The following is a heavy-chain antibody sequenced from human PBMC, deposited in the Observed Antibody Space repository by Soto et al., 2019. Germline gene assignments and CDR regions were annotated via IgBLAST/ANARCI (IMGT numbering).Heavy chain of an antibody. Sequence: PSETLSLTCAVCGGSFSGYYWSWIRQPPGKGLEWIGEINHSGSTNYNPSLKSRVTISVDTSKNHFSLKLSSVTAADTAVYYCARGRADIVVVVAATHRADNWFDPWGQGTLVTSPQ. D-gene: IGHD2-15*01. CDR2: INHSGST. CDR1: GGSFSGYY. V-gene: IGHV4-34*01. CDR3: ARGRADIVVVVAATHRADNWFDP. J-gene: IGHJ5*02.